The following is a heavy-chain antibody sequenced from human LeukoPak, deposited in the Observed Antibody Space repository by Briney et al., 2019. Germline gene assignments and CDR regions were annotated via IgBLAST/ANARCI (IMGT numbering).Heavy chain of an antibody. CDR1: GYTFTSYG. J-gene: IGHJ4*02. CDR2: ISAYNGNA. Sequence: GASVKVSCKASGYTFTSYGISWVRQAPGQGLEWMGWISAYNGNANYAQKLQGRVTMTTDTSTSTAYMELRSLRSDDTAVYYCARGRVLGSWYPYYFDYWGQGTLVTVSS. CDR3: ARGRVLGSWYPYYFDY. V-gene: IGHV1-18*01. D-gene: IGHD6-13*01.